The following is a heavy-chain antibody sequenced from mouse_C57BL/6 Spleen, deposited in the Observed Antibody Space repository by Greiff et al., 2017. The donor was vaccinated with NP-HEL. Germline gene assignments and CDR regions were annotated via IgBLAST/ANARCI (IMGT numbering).Heavy chain of an antibody. D-gene: IGHD2-1*01. CDR3: ARRGLSGNSLYFDV. J-gene: IGHJ1*03. V-gene: IGHV1-39*01. CDR1: GYSFTDYN. Sequence: VQLQQSGPELVKPGASVKISCKASGYSFTDYNMNWVKQSNGKSLEWIGVINPNYGTTSYNQKFKGKATLTVDQSSSTASMQLNSLTSEDSAVYYCARRGLSGNSLYFDVWGTGTTVTVSS. CDR2: INPNYGTT.